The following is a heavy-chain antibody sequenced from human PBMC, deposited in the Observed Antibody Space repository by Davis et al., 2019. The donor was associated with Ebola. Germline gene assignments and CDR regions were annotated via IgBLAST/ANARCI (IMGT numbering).Heavy chain of an antibody. V-gene: IGHV3-64*01. D-gene: IGHD3-10*01. CDR2: ISSNGGST. CDR1: GFTFSSYA. CDR3: ARFNGFSGMDV. Sequence: GESLKISCAASGFTFSSYAMHWVRQAPGKGLEYVSAISSNGGSTYYANSVKGRFTISRDNSKNTLYLQMNSLRAEDTAVYYCARFNGFSGMDVWGQGTTVTVSS. J-gene: IGHJ6*02.